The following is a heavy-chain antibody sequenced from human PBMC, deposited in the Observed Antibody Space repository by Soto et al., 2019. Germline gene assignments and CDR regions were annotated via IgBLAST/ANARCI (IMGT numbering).Heavy chain of an antibody. CDR1: GFTVGSNY. J-gene: IGHJ4*02. V-gene: IGHV3-66*04. CDR3: ARHGYSYGGGYFDY. D-gene: IGHD5-18*01. Sequence: AGGSLRLSCAASGFTVGSNYMSWVRQAPGKGLEWVSVIYSGGSAYYADSVKGRFTISRDNSKNTLYLQMNSLRAEDTAVYYCARHGYSYGGGYFDYWGQGNLVTVSS. CDR2: IYSGGSA.